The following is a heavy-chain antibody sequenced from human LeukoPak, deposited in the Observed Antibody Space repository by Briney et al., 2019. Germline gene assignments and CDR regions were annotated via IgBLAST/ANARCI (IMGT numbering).Heavy chain of an antibody. CDR3: ARGLWVTISGMDV. J-gene: IGHJ6*02. CDR1: GGSFSGYY. Sequence: SETLSLTCAVYGGSFSGYYWSWTRQPPGKGLEWIGEINHSGSTNYNPSLKSRVTISVDTSKNQFSLKLSSVTAADTAVYYCARGLWVTISGMDVWDQGTTVTVSS. D-gene: IGHD3-9*01. V-gene: IGHV4-34*01. CDR2: INHSGST.